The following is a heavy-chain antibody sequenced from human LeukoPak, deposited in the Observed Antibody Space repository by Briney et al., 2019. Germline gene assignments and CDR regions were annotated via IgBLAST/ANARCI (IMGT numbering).Heavy chain of an antibody. CDR1: GGSISSYY. CDR3: ARVVDAFDI. J-gene: IGHJ3*02. V-gene: IGHV4-59*01. D-gene: IGHD6-6*01. CDR2: IYYSGST. Sequence: SETLSLTCTVSGGSISSYYWSWIRQPPGKGLEWIGYIYYSGSTNYNPSLKSRVTISVDTSKNQFSLKLSSVTAADTAVCYCARVVDAFDIWGQGTMVTVSS.